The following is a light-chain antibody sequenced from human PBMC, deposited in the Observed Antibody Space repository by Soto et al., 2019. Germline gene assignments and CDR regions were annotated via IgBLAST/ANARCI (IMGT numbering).Light chain of an antibody. CDR3: NAQADNGKHV. V-gene: IGLV2-8*01. J-gene: IGLJ1*01. CDR2: ECS. Sequence: QSALTQPPSASGSPGQSVTISCTGNSNDVGHSSFISWYQQHPGKGPKLIIYECSKRPSGVPDRFSGSKSGNTASLSVSGLQDEDEAYYFCNAQADNGKHVFGTGTKLTVL. CDR1: SNDVGHSSF.